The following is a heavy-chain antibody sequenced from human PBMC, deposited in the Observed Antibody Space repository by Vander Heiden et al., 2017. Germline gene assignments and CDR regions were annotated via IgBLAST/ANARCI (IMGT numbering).Heavy chain of an antibody. J-gene: IGHJ5*02. V-gene: IGHV1-69*01. CDR1: GGTFSSYA. D-gene: IGHD3-10*01. CDR3: ARERYDGSGSKYWFDP. Sequence: QVQLVQSGAEVKKPGSSVKVSCKASGGTFSSYAISWVRQAPGQGLEWMGGIIPIFGTANYAQKFQGRVTITADESTSTDDMELSSLRSEETAVYYCARERYDGSGSKYWFDPWGQGTLVTVSS. CDR2: IIPIFGTA.